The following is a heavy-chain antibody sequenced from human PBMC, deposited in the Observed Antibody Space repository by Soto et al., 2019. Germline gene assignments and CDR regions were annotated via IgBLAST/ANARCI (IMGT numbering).Heavy chain of an antibody. CDR2: ISPSGTT. J-gene: IGHJ4*02. V-gene: IGHV4-34*01. CDR1: DGSFSNNY. CDR3: ATSLWFGTQPEI. D-gene: IGHD3-10*01. Sequence: QVQLQQWGAGLVKPSETLSLTCGVYDGSFSNNYWTWFRQPPGKGLEWIGEISPSGTTKYIPPLKSRATISLDTPNMHSSLKVTSVTAADTAVYYCATSLWFGTQPEIWGQGTLVTVSS.